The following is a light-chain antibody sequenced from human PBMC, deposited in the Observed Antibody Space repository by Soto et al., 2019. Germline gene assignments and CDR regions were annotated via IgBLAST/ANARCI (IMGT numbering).Light chain of an antibody. CDR3: QQYNIYPLT. J-gene: IGKJ4*01. CDR1: EDINGW. CDR2: AAS. V-gene: IGKV1D-16*01. Sequence: DVQMTQSPSSLSASVGDRVTITCRASEDINGWLAWYQQKPGTAPKYLIYAASILQTGVPSRFSCSGSWTDFTLTISSLQPEDSATYYCQQYNIYPLTFGGGTKVEIK.